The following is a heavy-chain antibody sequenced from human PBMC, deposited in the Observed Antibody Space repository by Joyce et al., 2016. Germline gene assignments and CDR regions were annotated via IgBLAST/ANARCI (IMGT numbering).Heavy chain of an antibody. D-gene: IGHD3-22*01. CDR2: IFRSART. CDR3: ARDFKSSAFDR. V-gene: IGHV4-39*07. Sequence: HLQESGPGLVEPSETLSLTCSVSGDSIHNTIYYWCWPRQPPGRALEWSGNIFRSARTLFNPSLRSRVTISMDTSKNDVYLRVTSVTAADTAVYYCARDFKSSAFDRWGQGILVAVSS. J-gene: IGHJ4*02. CDR1: GDSIHNTIYY.